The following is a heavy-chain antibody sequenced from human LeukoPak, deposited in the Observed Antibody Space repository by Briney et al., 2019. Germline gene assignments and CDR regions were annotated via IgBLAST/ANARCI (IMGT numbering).Heavy chain of an antibody. Sequence: GGSLRLSCAASGFAFSDSSMSWIRQAPGKGLEWVSYISDVGSTKYYADSVKGRFTISRDNAKNSLYLQMNSLRAEDTAVYYCASSSGWNIGYRGQGTLVTVSP. J-gene: IGHJ4*02. V-gene: IGHV3-11*01. CDR1: GFAFSDSS. CDR3: ASSSGWNIGY. D-gene: IGHD6-19*01. CDR2: ISDVGSTK.